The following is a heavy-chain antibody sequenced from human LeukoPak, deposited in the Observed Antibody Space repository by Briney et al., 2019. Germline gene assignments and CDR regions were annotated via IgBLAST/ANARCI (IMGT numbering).Heavy chain of an antibody. V-gene: IGHV4-39*01. CDR2: MYYSGTT. CDR1: GDSINSNTYF. Sequence: SETLSLTCTVSGDSINSNTYFWGWIRQPPGKGLEWIGSMYYSGTTYYKTSLKSRVTISVDTSKNQFSLKLNSVTAADTAVYHCARHGGIIAAAGTRAFDIWGQGTMVTVSS. CDR3: ARHGGIIAAAGTRAFDI. J-gene: IGHJ3*02. D-gene: IGHD6-13*01.